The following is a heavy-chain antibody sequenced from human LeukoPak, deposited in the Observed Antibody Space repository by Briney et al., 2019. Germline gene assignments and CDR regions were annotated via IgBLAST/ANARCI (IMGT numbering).Heavy chain of an antibody. V-gene: IGHV3-66*01. CDR3: ARDRRPYGSGSSWGMDV. D-gene: IGHD3-10*01. CDR2: IYSGGST. J-gene: IGHJ6*02. CDR1: GFTVSSNY. Sequence: GGSLRLSCAASGFTVSSNYMSWVRQAPGKGLEWVSVIYSGGSTYYADSVKGRFTISRDNSKNTLYLQMNSLRAEDTAVYYCARDRRPYGSGSSWGMDVWGQGNTVTVSS.